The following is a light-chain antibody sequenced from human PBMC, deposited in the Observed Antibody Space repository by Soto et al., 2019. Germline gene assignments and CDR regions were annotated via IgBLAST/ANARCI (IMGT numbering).Light chain of an antibody. CDR1: QSMSSY. CDR3: NQSYTTQLT. J-gene: IGKJ4*01. Sequence: SQLTQSPYSLSSSVGAIVTITCRASQSMSSYLNWYQHKPGKAPNLLISAASSLQSVVPSRFSGSGAENDVTLTISRLQRKDFATYYSNQSYTTQLTGGGATKVEIK. CDR2: AAS. V-gene: IGKV1-39*01.